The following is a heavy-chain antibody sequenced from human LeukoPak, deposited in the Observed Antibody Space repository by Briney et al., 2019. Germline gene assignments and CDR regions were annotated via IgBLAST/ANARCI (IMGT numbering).Heavy chain of an antibody. V-gene: IGHV3-7*01. D-gene: IGHD3-10*01. CDR2: IKQDGIEK. CDR3: AREGTVRGVPDAFDL. Sequence: PGGSLRLSCAASGFTYSSYWMDWVRQVPGKGLEWVANIKQDGIEKYFVGSVKGRFAISRDNAKNSLYLQMNSLRVEDTAVYYCAREGTVRGVPDAFDLWGQGTMVTVSS. CDR1: GFTYSSYW. J-gene: IGHJ3*01.